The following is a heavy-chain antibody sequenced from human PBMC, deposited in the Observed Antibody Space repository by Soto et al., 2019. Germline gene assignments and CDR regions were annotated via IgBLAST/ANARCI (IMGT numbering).Heavy chain of an antibody. Sequence: GGSLRLSCAASGFTFSSYAMSWVRQAPGKGLEWVSSISGSGGGTYYADSVKGRFTFSRDNSKNTLYLQMNSLRAEDTAVYYCTTLSSTWPTGGDYWGQGTLVTVSS. CDR3: TTLSSTWPTGGDY. V-gene: IGHV3-23*01. CDR2: ISGSGGGT. J-gene: IGHJ4*02. D-gene: IGHD6-13*01. CDR1: GFTFSSYA.